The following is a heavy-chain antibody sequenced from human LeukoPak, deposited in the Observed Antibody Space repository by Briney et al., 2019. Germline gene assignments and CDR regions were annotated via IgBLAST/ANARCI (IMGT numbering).Heavy chain of an antibody. V-gene: IGHV1-46*01. J-gene: IGHJ5*02. D-gene: IGHD6-13*01. Sequence: AASVKVSCKASGYTFTSYYMHWVRQAPGQGLEWTGIINPSGGSTSYAQKFQGRVTMTRDTSTSTVYMELSSLRSEDTAVYYCALLAAAGPTPSRVKENWFDPWGQGTLVTVSS. CDR3: ALLAAAGPTPSRVKENWFDP. CDR2: INPSGGST. CDR1: GYTFTSYY.